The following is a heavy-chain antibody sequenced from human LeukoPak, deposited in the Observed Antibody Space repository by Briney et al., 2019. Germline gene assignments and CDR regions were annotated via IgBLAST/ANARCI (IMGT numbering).Heavy chain of an antibody. J-gene: IGHJ5*02. CDR2: IYYSGST. V-gene: IGHV4-31*03. Sequence: PSETLSLTCTVSGGSISSGGYYWSWIRQHPGKGLEWIGYIYYSGSTYYNPSLKSRVAISVDTSKNQFSLRLSSVTAADTAVYYCARMAAGWWFDPWGQGTLVTVSS. D-gene: IGHD6-13*01. CDR3: ARMAAGWWFDP. CDR1: GGSISSGGYY.